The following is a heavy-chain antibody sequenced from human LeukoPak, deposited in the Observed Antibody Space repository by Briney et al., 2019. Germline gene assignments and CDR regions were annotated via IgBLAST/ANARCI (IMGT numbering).Heavy chain of an antibody. Sequence: ASVKVSCKASGYTFTGYYMHWVRQAPGQGLEWMGWINPNSGGTNYAQKFQGRVTMTRDTSISTAYMELSGLRSDDTAVYYCARDLGAANDQGFDYWGQGTLVTVSS. CDR1: GYTFTGYY. CDR3: ARDLGAANDQGFDY. CDR2: INPNSGGT. V-gene: IGHV1-2*02. D-gene: IGHD6-13*01. J-gene: IGHJ4*02.